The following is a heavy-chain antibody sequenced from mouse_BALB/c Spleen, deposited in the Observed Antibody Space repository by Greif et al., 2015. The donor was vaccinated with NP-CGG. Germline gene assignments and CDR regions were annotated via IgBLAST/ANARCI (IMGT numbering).Heavy chain of an antibody. V-gene: IGHV1-39*01. CDR2: IDPYYGGT. CDR1: GYSFTGYN. D-gene: IGHD1-1*01. CDR3: ARCLNYYGSTSPSYYAMDY. Sequence: VQLKESGPELEKPGASVKISCKASGYSFTGYNMNWVKQSNGKSLEWIGNIDPYYGGTSYNQKFKGKATLTVDKSSSTAYMQLKSLTSEDSAVYYCARCLNYYGSTSPSYYAMDYWGQGTSVTVSS. J-gene: IGHJ4*01.